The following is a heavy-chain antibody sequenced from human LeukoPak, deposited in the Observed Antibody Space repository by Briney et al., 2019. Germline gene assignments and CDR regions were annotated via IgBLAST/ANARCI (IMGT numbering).Heavy chain of an antibody. CDR2: IIPIFGTA. D-gene: IGHD4-23*01. Sequence: SVKVSCKASGGTFSSYAISWVRQAPGQGLEWMGGIIPIFGTANYAQKFQDRVTTTTDESTSIAYMELSTLRSEDTAVYYCARGNSRYFDYWGQGTLVTVSS. CDR3: ARGNSRYFDY. V-gene: IGHV1-69*05. J-gene: IGHJ4*02. CDR1: GGTFSSYA.